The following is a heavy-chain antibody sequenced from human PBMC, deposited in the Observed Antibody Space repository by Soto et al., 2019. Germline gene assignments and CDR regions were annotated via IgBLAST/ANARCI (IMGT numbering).Heavy chain of an antibody. V-gene: IGHV1-69*01. J-gene: IGHJ6*02. CDR2: IIPVFGTA. D-gene: IGHD3-16*01. CDR1: GGTFSSYA. CDR3: ARGRGRIHLWQGFYYAMDV. Sequence: QVQLVQSGPEVKKPGSSMKVSCKASGGTFSSYALTWVRQAPGQGLEWMGGIIPVFGTANYAQNFRGRVTITADESSTTVYMELSSLRSEDTAVYYCARGRGRIHLWQGFYYAMDVWGQGTTVTVSS.